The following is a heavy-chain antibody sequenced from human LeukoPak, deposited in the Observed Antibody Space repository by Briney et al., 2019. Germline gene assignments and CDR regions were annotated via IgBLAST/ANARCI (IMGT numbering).Heavy chain of an antibody. Sequence: GGSLRLSCATSGFTLSSYSMNWVRQAPGKGLEWVANIKEDGSEKNYVDSVKGRFTISRDNAKNSLYLQMNSLRAEDTAVYYCARLATFGSTWYRNYYYYMDVWGKGTTVTVSS. J-gene: IGHJ6*03. CDR1: GFTLSSYS. CDR3: ARLATFGSTWYRNYYYYMDV. V-gene: IGHV3-7*01. D-gene: IGHD6-13*01. CDR2: IKEDGSEK.